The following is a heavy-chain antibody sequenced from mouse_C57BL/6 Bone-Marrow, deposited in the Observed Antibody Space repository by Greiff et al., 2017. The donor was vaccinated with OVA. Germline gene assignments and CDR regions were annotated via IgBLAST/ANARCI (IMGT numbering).Heavy chain of an antibody. CDR2: INSGGGST. D-gene: IGHD4-1*01. J-gene: IGHJ3*01. V-gene: IGHV5-2*01. Sequence: EVQLQESGGGLVQPGESLKLSCESTEYEFPSYDMSWVRKTPEKRLELVAAINSGGGSTYYPDTMEGRFTISRDNTKNTLYLQMSSLRSEDTAVYYCARGNPWAWFAYWGQGTLVTVSA. CDR3: ARGNPWAWFAY. CDR1: EYEFPSYD.